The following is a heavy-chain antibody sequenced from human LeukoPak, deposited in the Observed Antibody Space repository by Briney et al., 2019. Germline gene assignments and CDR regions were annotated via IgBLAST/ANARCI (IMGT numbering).Heavy chain of an antibody. CDR2: IKPDGSQK. J-gene: IGHJ4*02. CDR1: GFTFSNLW. D-gene: IGHD3-16*01. V-gene: IGHV3-7*01. CDR3: VLGAVDN. Sequence: GGSLTLSCAASGFTFSNLWMSWARHPPGKGLEWLANIKPDGSQKNYVNSVRGRFTISRDNAKNSLYLQMNSLRAEDTAIYYCVLGAVDNWGQGTLVTVSS.